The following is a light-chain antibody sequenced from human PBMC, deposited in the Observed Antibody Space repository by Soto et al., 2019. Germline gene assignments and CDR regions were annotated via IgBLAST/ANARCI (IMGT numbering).Light chain of an antibody. CDR1: SGSVSTSYY. CDR2: STN. Sequence: QTVVTQEPSFSVSPGGTVTLTCGLSSGSVSTSYYPSWYQQTPGQAPRTLIYSTNTRSSGVPDHFSGSILGNKAALTITGAQADDESDYYCVLYMGSGIWVFGGGTKL. J-gene: IGLJ3*02. V-gene: IGLV8-61*01. CDR3: VLYMGSGIWV.